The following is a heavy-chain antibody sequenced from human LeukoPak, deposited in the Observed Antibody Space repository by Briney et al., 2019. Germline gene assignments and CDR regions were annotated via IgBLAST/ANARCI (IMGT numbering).Heavy chain of an antibody. Sequence: PSGGSLRLSCATSGFIFSTYALSWVRQAPGKGLEWASSISGSGGSTYHADSVKGRFIISRDSSKNTLYLQMNSLRAEDAAIYYCARVIRAAPGKGYFDYWGQGTLVTVSS. CDR2: ISGSGGST. CDR3: ARVIRAAPGKGYFDY. V-gene: IGHV3-23*01. J-gene: IGHJ4*02. CDR1: GFIFSTYA. D-gene: IGHD6-13*01.